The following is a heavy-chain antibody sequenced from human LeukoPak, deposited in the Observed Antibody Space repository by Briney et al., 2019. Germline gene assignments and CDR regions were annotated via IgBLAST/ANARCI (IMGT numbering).Heavy chain of an antibody. V-gene: IGHV4-30-4*08. D-gene: IGHD3-10*01. CDR3: ASLVSTYYHGSGSPAY. CDR2: IYYSGST. J-gene: IGHJ4*02. CDR1: GGSFSGYY. Sequence: SETLSLTCAVYGGSFSGYYWSWIRQPPGKGLEWIGYIYYSGSTYYNPSLKSRITISVDTSKNQFSLKLSSVTAADTAVYYCASLVSTYYHGSGSPAYWGQGTLVTVSS.